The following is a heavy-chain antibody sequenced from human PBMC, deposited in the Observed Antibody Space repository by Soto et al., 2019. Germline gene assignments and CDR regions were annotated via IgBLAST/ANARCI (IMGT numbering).Heavy chain of an antibody. Sequence: QLVESGGALVQPGGSLKLSCAGSGFTFSGSAIHWVRQASGKGLEWIGRIRTKTNNYATSYTASMKGHFVISRDDSQXXXXXXXXXXXXXXXXXXXXXXXXXXPYCAEDCYTNAFGFWGQGTMVIVSP. CDR2: IRTKTNNYAT. V-gene: IGHV3-73*01. J-gene: IGHJ3*01. CDR1: GFTFSGSA. CDR3: XXXXXXPYCAEDCYTNAFGF. D-gene: IGHD2-21*01.